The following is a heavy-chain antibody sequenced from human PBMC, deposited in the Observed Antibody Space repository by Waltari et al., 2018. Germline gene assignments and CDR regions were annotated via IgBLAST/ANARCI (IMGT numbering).Heavy chain of an antibody. D-gene: IGHD4-4*01. J-gene: IGHJ4*02. V-gene: IGHV3-7*01. CDR1: GFTFSTYW. CDR2: IKGDGSQK. CDR3: ARDPHYSNFDY. Sequence: EVHLVESGGGLVQPGGSLRLSCAASGFTFSTYWMTWVRQAPGKGLEWLANIKGDGSQKNYVYSVKGRFTISRDTANNALYLQMNSLRAEDTAVYYCARDPHYSNFDYWGQGTLVTVSS.